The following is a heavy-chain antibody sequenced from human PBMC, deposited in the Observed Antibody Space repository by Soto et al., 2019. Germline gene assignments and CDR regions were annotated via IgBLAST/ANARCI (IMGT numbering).Heavy chain of an antibody. Sequence: VASVKVSCKASGYTFTSYDINWVRQATGQGLEWMGWMNPNSGNTGYAQKFQGRVTMTRNTSISTAYMELSSLRSEDTAVYYCARGAARLYSNYAWYYYYGMDVWGQGTTVTVSS. J-gene: IGHJ6*02. CDR2: MNPNSGNT. D-gene: IGHD4-4*01. V-gene: IGHV1-8*01. CDR3: ARGAARLYSNYAWYYYYGMDV. CDR1: GYTFTSYD.